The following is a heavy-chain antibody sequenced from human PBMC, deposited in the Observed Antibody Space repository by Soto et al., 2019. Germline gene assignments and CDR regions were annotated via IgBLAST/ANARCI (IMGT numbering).Heavy chain of an antibody. V-gene: IGHV1-69*01. CDR3: AGGGNDYVWGSRHYYYGMDV. CDR2: IIPIFGTA. D-gene: IGHD3-16*01. CDR1: GGTFSSYA. Sequence: QVQLVQSGAEVKKPGSSVKVSCKASGGTFSSYAISWVRQAPGQGLEWMGGIIPIFGTANYAQKFQGRVTITADESTSTAYMELSSLRSEDTAVYYCAGGGNDYVWGSRHYYYGMDVWVQGTTVTVSS. J-gene: IGHJ6*02.